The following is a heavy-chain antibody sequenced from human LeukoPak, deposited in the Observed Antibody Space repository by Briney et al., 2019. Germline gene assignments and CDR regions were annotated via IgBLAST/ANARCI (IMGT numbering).Heavy chain of an antibody. V-gene: IGHV3-7*01. Sequence: GGSLSLSCAASGFTFGNYWMSWVRQAPGKGLEWVANIKEDGSEKYYVDSVKGRFTISRDNARNSLYLQMNSLRAEDTAVYYCASGRQLGYWGQGTLVTVSS. CDR3: ASGRQLGY. CDR2: IKEDGSEK. J-gene: IGHJ4*02. CDR1: GFTFGNYW. D-gene: IGHD6-13*01.